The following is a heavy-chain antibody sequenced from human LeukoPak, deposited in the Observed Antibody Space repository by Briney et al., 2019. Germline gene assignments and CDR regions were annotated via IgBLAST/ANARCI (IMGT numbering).Heavy chain of an antibody. CDR3: ARGRGSTSRY. CDR1: GYTFTSYG. CDR2: ISTYNGNT. J-gene: IGHJ4*02. D-gene: IGHD5-12*01. V-gene: IGHV1-18*01. Sequence: GASVKVSCKASGYTFTSYGITWVRPPPGQGLEWMGWISTYNGNTNYAQNLQGRVTMTADTSTSTAYMELRSLISDDTAVYYCARGRGSTSRYWGQGTLVTVSS.